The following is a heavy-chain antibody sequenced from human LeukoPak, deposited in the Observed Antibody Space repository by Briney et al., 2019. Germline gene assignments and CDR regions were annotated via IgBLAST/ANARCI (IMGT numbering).Heavy chain of an antibody. CDR3: ARDTAMITSYAFDI. V-gene: IGHV1-18*01. J-gene: IGHJ3*02. D-gene: IGHD5-18*01. CDR1: GYTFTSYG. CDR2: ISAYNGST. Sequence: ASVKVSCKASGYTFTSYGISWVRQAPGKGLEWMGWISAYNGSTNYAQKLQCRVTMTTDTSTSTAYMELRSLRSDDTAMYYCARDTAMITSYAFDIWGQGTMVTVSS.